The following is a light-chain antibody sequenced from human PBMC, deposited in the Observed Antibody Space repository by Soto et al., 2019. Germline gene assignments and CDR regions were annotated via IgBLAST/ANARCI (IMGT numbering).Light chain of an antibody. J-gene: IGLJ2*01. CDR3: QTWDTGIVL. CDR1: SGRSSYA. CDR2: VNYDGSY. V-gene: IGLV4-69*01. Sequence: QLVLTQSASASASLGASVKLTCTLTSGRSSYAIAWHQQQPEKGPRYLMKVNYDGSYTKGDGISDRFSGSGSGTERYLAISSLQSDDEADYYCQTWDTGIVLFGGGTKLAVL.